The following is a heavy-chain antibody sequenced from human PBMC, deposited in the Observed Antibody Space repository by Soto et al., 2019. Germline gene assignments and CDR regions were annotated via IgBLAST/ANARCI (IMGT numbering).Heavy chain of an antibody. CDR2: ISYDGNNK. D-gene: IGHD4-17*01. J-gene: IGHJ4*02. CDR3: AKDHLETTVTTPSY. CDR1: GFTLSIYG. Sequence: QVQLVESGGGVVQPGRSLRLSCAASGFTLSIYGMHWVRQAPGKGLEWVAVISYDGNNKYYADSVKGRFTISRDNFKNTLYLQMDSLRAEDTAMYYCAKDHLETTVTTPSYWGQGTLVTVSS. V-gene: IGHV3-30*18.